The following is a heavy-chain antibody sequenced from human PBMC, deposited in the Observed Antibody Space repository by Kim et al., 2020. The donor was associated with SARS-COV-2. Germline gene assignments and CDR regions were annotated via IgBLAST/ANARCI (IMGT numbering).Heavy chain of an antibody. J-gene: IGHJ6*02. V-gene: IGHV4-39*01. D-gene: IGHD2-2*01. Sequence: SLKSRVTISVDTSKNQFSLKLSSVTAADTAVYYCASKSRELYYYYYGMDVWGQGTTVTVSS. CDR3: ASKSRELYYYYYGMDV.